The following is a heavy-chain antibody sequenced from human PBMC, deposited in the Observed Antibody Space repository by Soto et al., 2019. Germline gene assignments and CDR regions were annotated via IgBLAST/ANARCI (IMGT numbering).Heavy chain of an antibody. CDR3: VRGGIAGHWFDP. J-gene: IGHJ5*02. D-gene: IGHD2-15*01. Sequence: SETLSLTCTVSGASIGSGDYYWSWIRQPPGKGLEWLGYIFHSGSTLYNPSLRGRLTLSADTSRNQLSLYLTSVTAADTAVYYCVRGGIAGHWFDPWGQGILVTVSS. CDR2: IFHSGST. CDR1: GASIGSGDYY. V-gene: IGHV4-30-4*01.